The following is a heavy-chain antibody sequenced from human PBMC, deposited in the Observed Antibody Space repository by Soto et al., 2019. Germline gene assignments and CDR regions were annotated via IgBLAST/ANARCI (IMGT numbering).Heavy chain of an antibody. Sequence: SETLSLTCTVSGGSISSYYWSWIRQPPGKGLEWIGYIYYSGSTNYNPSLKSRVTISVDTSKNQFSLKLSSVTAADTAVYYCARAREEGFLEWLSPPNWFDPWGQGTLVTVSS. CDR2: IYYSGST. CDR1: GGSISSYY. V-gene: IGHV4-59*12. D-gene: IGHD3-3*01. J-gene: IGHJ5*02. CDR3: ARAREEGFLEWLSPPNWFDP.